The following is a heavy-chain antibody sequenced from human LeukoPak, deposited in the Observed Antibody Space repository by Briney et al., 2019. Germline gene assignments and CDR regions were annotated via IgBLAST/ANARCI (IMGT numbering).Heavy chain of an antibody. D-gene: IGHD1-26*01. V-gene: IGHV1-46*01. J-gene: IGHJ5*02. CDR3: ARDQSGEWELLSGWWFDP. CDR2: INPSGGST. CDR1: GYTLTGYY. Sequence: PGASVKVSCKASGYTLTGYYMHWVRQAPGQGLEWMGIINPSGGSTSYAQKLQGRVTVTRDMSTSTVYMELSNLRSEDTAVYYCARDQSGEWELLSGWWFDPWGQGTLVTVSS.